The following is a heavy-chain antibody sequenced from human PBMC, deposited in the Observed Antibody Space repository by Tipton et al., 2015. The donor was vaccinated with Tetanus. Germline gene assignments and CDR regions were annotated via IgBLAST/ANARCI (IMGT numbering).Heavy chain of an antibody. Sequence: SLRLSCAASGFTFSSYPMSWVRQAPGKGLEWVPTIGVSGHTYYADSLKGRFTISRDNSKNTLYLQMNSLRAEDTAIYYCAKDYIMGATKGPYYFDSWGQGALVTVSS. CDR1: GFTFSSYP. V-gene: IGHV3-23*01. D-gene: IGHD1-26*01. CDR2: IGVSGHT. J-gene: IGHJ4*02. CDR3: AKDYIMGATKGPYYFDS.